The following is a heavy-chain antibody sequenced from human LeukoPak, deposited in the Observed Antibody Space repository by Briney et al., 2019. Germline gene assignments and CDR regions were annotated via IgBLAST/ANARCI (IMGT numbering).Heavy chain of an antibody. CDR2: IYTSGST. D-gene: IGHD2-15*01. Sequence: SETLSLTCTVSGGSISSGSYYWSWIRQPAGKGLEWIGRIYTSGSTNYNPSLKSRVTISVDTSKNQFSLELSSVTAADTAVYYCAREDRYCSGGSCYSWGQGTLVTVSS. J-gene: IGHJ4*02. CDR1: GGSISSGSYY. CDR3: AREDRYCSGGSCYS. V-gene: IGHV4-61*02.